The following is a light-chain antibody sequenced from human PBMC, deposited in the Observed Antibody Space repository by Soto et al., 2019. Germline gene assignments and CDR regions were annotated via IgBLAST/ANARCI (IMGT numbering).Light chain of an antibody. CDR1: QSVSSSY. Sequence: EMVLTQSPGTLSLSPGERATLSCRASQSVSSSYLAWYQQKPGQAPRLLIYGASSRATGIPDRFSGSRSGTDLTLTISRLEPEDFAVYYCHQYGSSARTFGQGTKVESK. J-gene: IGKJ1*01. V-gene: IGKV3-20*01. CDR3: HQYGSSART. CDR2: GAS.